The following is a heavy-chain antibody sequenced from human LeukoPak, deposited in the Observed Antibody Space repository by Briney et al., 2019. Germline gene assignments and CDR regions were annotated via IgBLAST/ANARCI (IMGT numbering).Heavy chain of an antibody. J-gene: IGHJ4*02. Sequence: PGGSLRLSCAASGFTFSNYSMSWVRQAPGKGLECVANIKQDGSEKYYVDSVKGRFTISRDNAKNSLYLQMNSLRAEDTAVYYCAREAAGFGPVNSGSYWNYFDYWGQGTLVTVSS. V-gene: IGHV3-7*01. CDR1: GFTFSNYS. CDR2: IKQDGSEK. CDR3: AREAAGFGPVNSGSYWNYFDY. D-gene: IGHD1-26*01.